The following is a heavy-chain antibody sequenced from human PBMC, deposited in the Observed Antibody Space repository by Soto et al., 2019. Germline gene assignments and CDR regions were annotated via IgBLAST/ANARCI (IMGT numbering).Heavy chain of an antibody. CDR3: FFFQAGDVIRDTVLVSAFLLNRSSDL. J-gene: IGHJ2*01. Sequence: PGKGLECVSAISGSGGSTYSADSVKGRFTICRDNSKHTRDQQMNCMRDEDTAVYYCFFFQAGDVIRDTVLVSAFLLNRSSDL. V-gene: IGHV3-23*01. D-gene: IGHD3-16*02. CDR2: ISGSGGST.